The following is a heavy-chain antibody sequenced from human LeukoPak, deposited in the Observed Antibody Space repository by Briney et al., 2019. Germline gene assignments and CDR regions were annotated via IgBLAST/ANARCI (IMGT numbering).Heavy chain of an antibody. CDR2: INPNSGGT. V-gene: IGHV1-2*02. J-gene: IGHJ4*02. Sequence: ASVKVSCKASGYTFTGYYMHWVRQAPGQGLEWMGWINPNSGGTNYAQKFQGRVTMTRDTSISTAYMELSRLRSDDTAVYYCARAVGLLWFGELLFDFDYWGQGTLVTVSS. D-gene: IGHD3-10*01. CDR1: GYTFTGYY. CDR3: ARAVGLLWFGELLFDFDY.